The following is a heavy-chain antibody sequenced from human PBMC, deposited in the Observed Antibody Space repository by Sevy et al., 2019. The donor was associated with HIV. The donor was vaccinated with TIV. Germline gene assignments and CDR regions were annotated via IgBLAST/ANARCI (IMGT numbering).Heavy chain of an antibody. CDR2: INPNSGGT. CDR3: ARVARRESWNYSLCAFDI. D-gene: IGHD1-7*01. Sequence: ASVKVSCKASGYTFTGYYMHWVRQAPGQGLEWMGRINPNSGGTNYAQKFQGRVTMTRDTSISTAYMELSRLRSDDTAVYYCARVARRESWNYSLCAFDIWGQGTMVTVSS. J-gene: IGHJ3*02. CDR1: GYTFTGYY. V-gene: IGHV1-2*06.